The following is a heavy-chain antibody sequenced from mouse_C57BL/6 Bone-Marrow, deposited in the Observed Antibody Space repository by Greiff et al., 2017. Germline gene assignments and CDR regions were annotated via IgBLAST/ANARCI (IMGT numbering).Heavy chain of an antibody. J-gene: IGHJ4*01. CDR2: IRSKSSNYAT. CDR1: GFTFNTYA. Sequence: EVMLVESGGGLVQPKGSLKLSCAASGFTFNTYAMHWVRQAPGKGLEWAARIRSKSSNYATYYADSVKDRFTISRDDSQSMLYLQMNNLKTEDTAMYYGVRGDYGSSYGYAMDYWGQGTSVTVSS. D-gene: IGHD1-1*01. CDR3: VRGDYGSSYGYAMDY. V-gene: IGHV10-3*01.